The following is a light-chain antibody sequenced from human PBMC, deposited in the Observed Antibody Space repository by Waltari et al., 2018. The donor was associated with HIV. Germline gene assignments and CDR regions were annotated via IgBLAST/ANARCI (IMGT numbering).Light chain of an antibody. V-gene: IGLV1-44*01. CDR2: SNN. J-gene: IGLJ2*01. CDR3: ETLDDNLNGPV. Sequence: QSVLTQPPSASGTPGQRDTISCYGSSSNIGNKPESWSLQFPLTAPTLLISSNNQLPSGVPDLFSGSKSGTSASLAISGLQSEDEANYYCETLDDNLNGPVFGGGTKLTVL. CDR1: SSNIGNKP.